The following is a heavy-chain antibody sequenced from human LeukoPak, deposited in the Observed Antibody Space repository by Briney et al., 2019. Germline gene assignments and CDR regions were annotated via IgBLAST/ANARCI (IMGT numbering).Heavy chain of an antibody. J-gene: IGHJ4*02. CDR3: ARQYGRPFDY. Sequence: PGASLEISCKGSGSNFANSWIGWGRQLPGKGVEWMVIIYPGDSSPRYSPSFQGQVSISVDKSVSTTYLQWSSLKVSDTAMYYCARQYGRPFDYWGQGTLVTVSS. D-gene: IGHD4-17*01. CDR2: IYPGDSSP. CDR1: GSNFANSW. V-gene: IGHV5-51*01.